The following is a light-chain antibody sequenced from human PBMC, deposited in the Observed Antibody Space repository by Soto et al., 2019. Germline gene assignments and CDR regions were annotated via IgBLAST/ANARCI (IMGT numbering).Light chain of an antibody. V-gene: IGLV7-43*01. CDR3: LLYYGDTHVV. CDR2: STN. J-gene: IGLJ2*01. CDR1: TGAVTSNYW. Sequence: QSVLTQEPSLTVSPGGTVTLTCASSTGAVTSNYWPNWFQQKPGQAPKGLIYSTNNKHSWTPARFSGSLLGGKAALTLSGVQPEDEAEYHCLLYYGDTHVVFGGGTKLTVL.